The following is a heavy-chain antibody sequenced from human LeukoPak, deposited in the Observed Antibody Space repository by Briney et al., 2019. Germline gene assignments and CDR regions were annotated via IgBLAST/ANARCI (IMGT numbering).Heavy chain of an antibody. Sequence: GESLQISCKGSGSRFTSYWISWVRQMPGKGLEWMGRIDPSDSYTNYSPSFQGHVTISADKSISTAYLQWSSLKASDTAMYYCATGYCSSTSCYAGNYYGMDVWGKGTTVTVSS. CDR1: GSRFTSYW. CDR2: IDPSDSYT. V-gene: IGHV5-10-1*01. CDR3: ATGYCSSTSCYAGNYYGMDV. J-gene: IGHJ6*04. D-gene: IGHD2-2*01.